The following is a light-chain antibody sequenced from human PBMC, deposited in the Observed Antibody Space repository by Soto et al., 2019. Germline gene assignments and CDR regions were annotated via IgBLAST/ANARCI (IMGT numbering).Light chain of an antibody. V-gene: IGKV1-17*01. CDR1: QDIGND. J-gene: IGKJ1*01. CDR3: LQHKTNSRT. CDR2: VAS. Sequence: GDRVTITCRASQDIGNDLGWYQQKAGKAPKRLIYVASRLDSGVPSRFSGSGSGTEFTLTISSLQPEDFETYYCLQHKTNSRTFGQGTKVDIK.